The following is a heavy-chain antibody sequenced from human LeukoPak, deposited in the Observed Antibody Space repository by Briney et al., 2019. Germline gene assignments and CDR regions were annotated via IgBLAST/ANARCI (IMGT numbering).Heavy chain of an antibody. CDR2: RNPNSGNT. CDR3: ARGAVVPAAMSPYYYYGMDV. D-gene: IGHD2-2*01. V-gene: IGHV1-8*01. CDR1: GYTFTSYD. Sequence: GASVKVSCKASGYTFTSYDINWVRQATGQGLEWMGWRNPNSGNTGYAQKFQGRVTMTRNTSISTAYMELSSLRSEDTAVYYCARGAVVPAAMSPYYYYGMDVWGQGTTVTVSS. J-gene: IGHJ6*02.